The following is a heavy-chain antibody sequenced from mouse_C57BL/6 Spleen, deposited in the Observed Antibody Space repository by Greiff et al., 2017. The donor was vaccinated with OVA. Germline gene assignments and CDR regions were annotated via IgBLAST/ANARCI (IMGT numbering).Heavy chain of an antibody. CDR1: GYTFTSYW. CDR2: IDPSDSET. V-gene: IGHV1-52*01. D-gene: IGHD1-1*01. Sequence: QVQLQQPGAELVRPGSSVKLSCKASGYTFTSYWMHWVKQRPIQGLEWIGNIDPSDSETHYNQKFKDKATLTVDKSSSTAYMQLSSLTSEDSAVYYCAKEAVVATDYAMDYWGQGTSVTVSS. J-gene: IGHJ4*01. CDR3: AKEAVVATDYAMDY.